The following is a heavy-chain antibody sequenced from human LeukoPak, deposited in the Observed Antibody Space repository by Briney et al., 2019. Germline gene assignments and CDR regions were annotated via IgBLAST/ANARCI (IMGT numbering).Heavy chain of an antibody. D-gene: IGHD3-3*01. CDR2: IYHSGST. V-gene: IGHV4-4*02. CDR1: GGSISSSNW. Sequence: SETLSLTCAVSGGSISSSNWWSWVRQPPGKGLEWIGEIYHSGSTNYNPSLKSRVTISVDTSKNQFSLKLTSVNAADTAVYYCVKGRGFWRSTSPGDHWGQGTLVTVSS. CDR3: VKGRGFWRSTSPGDH. J-gene: IGHJ4*02.